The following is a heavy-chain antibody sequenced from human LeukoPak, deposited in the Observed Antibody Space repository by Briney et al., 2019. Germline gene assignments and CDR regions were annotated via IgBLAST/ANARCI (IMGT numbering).Heavy chain of an antibody. Sequence: SQTLSLTCTVSGGSISSGSYYWSWNRQPAGKGLEWIGRIYTSGSTNYNPSLKSRVTISVDTSKNQFSLKLSSVTAADTAVYYCARVMGSGSYRSFDYWGQGTLVTVSS. CDR3: ARVMGSGSYRSFDY. D-gene: IGHD1-26*01. J-gene: IGHJ4*02. V-gene: IGHV4-61*02. CDR2: IYTSGST. CDR1: GGSISSGSYY.